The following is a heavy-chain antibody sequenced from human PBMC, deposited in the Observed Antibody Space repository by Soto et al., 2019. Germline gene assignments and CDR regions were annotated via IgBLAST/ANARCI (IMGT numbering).Heavy chain of an antibody. Sequence: QVQLQQWGAGLLKPSETLSLTCAVYGGSFSGYYWNWIRQPPGKGLEWIGDLNLGGSTNYNASLKSRVSMSVDTSKNQFSLKLSSVTAADTAVYYCARGRLRSCSGRSCERAVFDIWGQGTMATVS. V-gene: IGHV4-34*01. D-gene: IGHD2-15*01. CDR3: ARGRLRSCSGRSCERAVFDI. CDR2: LNLGGST. J-gene: IGHJ3*02. CDR1: GGSFSGYY.